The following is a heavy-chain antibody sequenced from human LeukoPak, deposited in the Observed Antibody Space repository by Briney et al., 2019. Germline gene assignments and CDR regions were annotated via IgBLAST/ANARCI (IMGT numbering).Heavy chain of an antibody. J-gene: IGHJ4*02. Sequence: GASVKVSCKASGGTFSSYAISWVRQAPGQGLEWMGRIIPILGIANYAQKFQGRVTITADKSTSTAYMELSSLRSEDTAVHYCARARIAAAGLFDYWGQGTLVTVSS. D-gene: IGHD6-13*01. V-gene: IGHV1-69*04. CDR2: IIPILGIA. CDR3: ARARIAAAGLFDY. CDR1: GGTFSSYA.